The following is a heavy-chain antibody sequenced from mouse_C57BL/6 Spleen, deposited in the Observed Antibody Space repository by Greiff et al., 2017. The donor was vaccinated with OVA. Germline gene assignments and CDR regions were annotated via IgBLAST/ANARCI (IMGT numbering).Heavy chain of an antibody. D-gene: IGHD4-1*01. Sequence: EVKLMESEGGLVQPGSSMKLSCTASGFTFSDYYMAWVRQVPEKGLEWVANINYDGSSTYYLDSLKSRFIISRDNAKNILYLQMSSLKSEDTATYYCARELGPYWYFDVWGTGTTVTVSS. CDR3: ARELGPYWYFDV. CDR2: INYDGSST. V-gene: IGHV5-16*01. J-gene: IGHJ1*03. CDR1: GFTFSDYY.